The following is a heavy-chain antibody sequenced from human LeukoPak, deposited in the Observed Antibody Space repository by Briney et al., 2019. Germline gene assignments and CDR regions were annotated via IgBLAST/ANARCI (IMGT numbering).Heavy chain of an antibody. V-gene: IGHV1-2*02. D-gene: IGHD1-1*01. CDR3: AREGQYNNFFDY. CDR2: INPNSGDT. J-gene: IGHJ4*02. Sequence: ASVKVSCKASGYTLTDYYIHWVRQAPGQGLEWMGWINPNSGDTTYAQKFQGRVTMTRDTSISSAYMDLSRLNSDDTAVYFCAREGQYNNFFDYWGPGTLVTVSS. CDR1: GYTLTDYY.